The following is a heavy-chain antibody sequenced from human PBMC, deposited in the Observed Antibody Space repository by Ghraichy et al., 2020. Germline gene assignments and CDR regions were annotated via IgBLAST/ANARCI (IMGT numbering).Heavy chain of an antibody. Sequence: GGSLRLSCVVSGFTFDAYTMTWVRQASGKGLEWVSVINCDGGHTYYADSVRGRFTISRDNSKNSLFLQMNSLRVDDTAFYYCAKAGIAVAGTDFDSWGQGTLVTVSS. D-gene: IGHD6-19*01. CDR1: GFTFDAYT. V-gene: IGHV3-43D*04. J-gene: IGHJ4*02. CDR2: INCDGGHT. CDR3: AKAGIAVAGTDFDS.